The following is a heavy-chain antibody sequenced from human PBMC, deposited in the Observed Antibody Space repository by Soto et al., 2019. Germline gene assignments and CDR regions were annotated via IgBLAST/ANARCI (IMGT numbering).Heavy chain of an antibody. CDR1: GFTFSSYG. Sequence: EVQLVESGGGLVQPGGSLRLSCAASGFTFSSYGMHWVRQAPGKGLEWVTAISSNGGSTHYGNSVKGRFTISRDNSKNTLYLQMGSLRAEDMAVYYCARVVVAATLYGDYYYYMDVWGNGTTVTVSS. V-gene: IGHV3-64*01. CDR3: ARVVVAATLYGDYYYYMDV. CDR2: ISSNGGST. J-gene: IGHJ6*03. D-gene: IGHD2-15*01.